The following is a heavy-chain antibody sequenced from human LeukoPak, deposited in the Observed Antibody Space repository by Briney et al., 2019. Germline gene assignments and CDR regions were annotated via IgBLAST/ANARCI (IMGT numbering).Heavy chain of an antibody. CDR1: GDSMGNDY. D-gene: IGHD1-26*01. CDR3: ARNELRSYGLVHY. Sequence: ASETLSLTCTVSGDSMGNDYWSWIRQSAGKGLEWIGRISISGNTDYNPSLRSRVTMSMDTSRNQFSLTLTSMTAADTAVYYCARNELRSYGLVHYWGQGTLVTVSS. CDR2: ISISGNT. V-gene: IGHV4-4*07. J-gene: IGHJ4*02.